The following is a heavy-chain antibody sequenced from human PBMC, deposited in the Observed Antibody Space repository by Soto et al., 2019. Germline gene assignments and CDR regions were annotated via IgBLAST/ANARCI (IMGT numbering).Heavy chain of an antibody. CDR2: ISSSSSYI. Sequence: VSLRLSCAASGFTFSSYSMNWVRQAPGKGLEWVSSISSSSSYIYYADSVKGRFTISRDNAKNSLYLQMNSLRAEDTAVYYCARVIDRQPAAIDYWGQGTLVTVSS. CDR1: GFTFSSYS. CDR3: ARVIDRQPAAIDY. J-gene: IGHJ4*02. V-gene: IGHV3-21*01. D-gene: IGHD2-2*01.